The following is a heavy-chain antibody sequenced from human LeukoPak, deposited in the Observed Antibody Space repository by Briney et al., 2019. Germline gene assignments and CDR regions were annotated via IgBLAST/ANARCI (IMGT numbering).Heavy chain of an antibody. CDR1: GFTFSSYG. D-gene: IGHD2-2*03. J-gene: IGHJ4*02. Sequence: GGTLRLSCVASGFTFSSYGMSWVRQAPGKGLEWVSAISGSGGSTYYADSVKGRFTISRDNSKNTLYLQMNSLRAEDTAVYYCAKDSGWILFDDWGQGTLVTVSS. V-gene: IGHV3-23*01. CDR3: AKDSGWILFDD. CDR2: ISGSGGST.